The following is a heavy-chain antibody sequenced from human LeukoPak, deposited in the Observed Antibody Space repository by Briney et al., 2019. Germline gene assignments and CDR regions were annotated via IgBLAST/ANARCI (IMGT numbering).Heavy chain of an antibody. D-gene: IGHD3-9*01. Sequence: SETLSLTCTVPGDSVSSGSYYWSWIRQPPGKGLEWIGYIYYSGSTNYNPSLKSRVTISVDTSKNQFSLKLSSVTAADTAVYYCASVLTGYYHFDYWGQGTLVTVSS. CDR1: GDSVSSGSYY. CDR2: IYYSGST. V-gene: IGHV4-61*01. CDR3: ASVLTGYYHFDY. J-gene: IGHJ4*02.